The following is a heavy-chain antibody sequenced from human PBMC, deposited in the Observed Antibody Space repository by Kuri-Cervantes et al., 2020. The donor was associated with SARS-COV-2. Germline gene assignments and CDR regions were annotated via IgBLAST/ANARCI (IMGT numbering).Heavy chain of an antibody. Sequence: GSLRLSCTVSGGSISSSSYYWGWIRQPPGKGLEWIGSIYYSGSTYYNPSLKGQVTISVDTSKNQFSLKLGSVTAADTAVYYCARRGAVAGTVPFFDYWGQGTLVTVSS. CDR1: GGSISSSSYY. V-gene: IGHV4-39*01. D-gene: IGHD6-19*01. CDR3: ARRGAVAGTVPFFDY. CDR2: IYYSGST. J-gene: IGHJ4*02.